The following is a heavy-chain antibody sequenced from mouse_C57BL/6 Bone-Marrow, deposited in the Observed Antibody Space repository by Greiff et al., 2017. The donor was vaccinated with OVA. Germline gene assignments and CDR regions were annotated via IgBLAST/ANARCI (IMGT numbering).Heavy chain of an antibody. J-gene: IGHJ4*01. Sequence: EVKVVESGGGLVQPGGSLKLSCAASGFTFSDYYMYWVRQTPEKRLEWVAYISNGGGSTYYPDTVKGRVTISRDNAKNTLYLQMSRLKSEDTAMYYCASTSIPYWGQGTSVTVSS. CDR3: ASTSIPY. V-gene: IGHV5-12*01. CDR2: ISNGGGST. D-gene: IGHD2-3*01. CDR1: GFTFSDYY.